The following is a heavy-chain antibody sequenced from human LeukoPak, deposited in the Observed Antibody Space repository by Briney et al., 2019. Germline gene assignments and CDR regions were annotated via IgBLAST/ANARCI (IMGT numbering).Heavy chain of an antibody. CDR2: INPNSGGT. J-gene: IGHJ6*02. CDR1: GYTFTGYY. Sequence: ASVKVSCKASGYTFTGYYMHWVRQAPGQGLEWMGWINPNSGGTHYAQKFQGWVTMTRDTSISTAYMELSRLRSDDTAVYYCARDNYYYGMDVWGQGTTVTVSS. CDR3: ARDNYYYGMDV. V-gene: IGHV1-2*04.